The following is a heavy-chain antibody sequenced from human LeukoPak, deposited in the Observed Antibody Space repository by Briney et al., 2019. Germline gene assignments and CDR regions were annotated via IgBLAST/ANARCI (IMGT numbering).Heavy chain of an antibody. CDR3: ARDTYYYDSSGYYSMFGY. Sequence: SETLSLTCTVSGASISGDYWSWIRQPPGKGLEWIGSIYYSGSTYYNPSLKSRVTISVDTSKNQFSLKLSSVTAADTAVYYCARDTYYYDSSGYYSMFGYWGQGTLVTVSS. V-gene: IGHV4-59*12. CDR1: GASISGDY. D-gene: IGHD3-22*01. J-gene: IGHJ4*02. CDR2: IYYSGST.